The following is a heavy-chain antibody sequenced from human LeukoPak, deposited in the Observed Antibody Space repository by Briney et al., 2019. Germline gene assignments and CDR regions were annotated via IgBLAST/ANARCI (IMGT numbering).Heavy chain of an antibody. CDR1: GFSFSRNG. V-gene: IGHV3-30*02. CDR3: ARVCSSTSCYTDDY. D-gene: IGHD2-2*02. Sequence: GGSLRLSCAASGFSFSRNGMHWVRQAPGKGLEWVAFIRYDGNNKYYADSVKGRFTISRDDSKNTLYLQMNSLRAEDTAVYYCARVCSSTSCYTDDYWGQGTLVTVSS. J-gene: IGHJ4*02. CDR2: IRYDGNNK.